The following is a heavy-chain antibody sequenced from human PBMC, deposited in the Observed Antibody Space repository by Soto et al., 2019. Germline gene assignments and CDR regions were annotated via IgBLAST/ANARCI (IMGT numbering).Heavy chain of an antibody. Sequence: PGESLKISCKGSGYSFTSYWIGWVRQMPGKGLEWMGIIYPGDSDTRYSPSFQGQVTISADKSISTAYLQWSSLKASDTAMYYCARAHPGPIYDFWSGYPNWFDPWGQGTLVTVSS. CDR3: ARAHPGPIYDFWSGYPNWFDP. CDR2: IYPGDSDT. D-gene: IGHD3-3*01. J-gene: IGHJ5*02. CDR1: GYSFTSYW. V-gene: IGHV5-51*01.